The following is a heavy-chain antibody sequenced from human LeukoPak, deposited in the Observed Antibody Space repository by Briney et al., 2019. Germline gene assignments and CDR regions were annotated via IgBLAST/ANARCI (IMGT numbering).Heavy chain of an antibody. D-gene: IGHD1-26*01. Sequence: SETLSLTCTVSGGSISSGDYYWSWIRQPPGKGLEWIGSIYYSGSTYYNPSLKSRVTISVDTSKNQFSLKLSSVTAADTAVYYCARGEHPYYFDYWGQGTLVTVSS. J-gene: IGHJ4*02. CDR2: IYYSGST. CDR1: GGSISSGDYY. V-gene: IGHV4-39*07. CDR3: ARGEHPYYFDY.